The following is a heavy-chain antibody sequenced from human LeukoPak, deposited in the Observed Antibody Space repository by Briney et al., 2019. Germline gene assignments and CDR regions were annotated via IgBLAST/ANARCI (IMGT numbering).Heavy chain of an antibody. J-gene: IGHJ6*02. CDR3: ARDALYYYYGMDV. Sequence: PXGSXXXXCXASGFTVSSNYMXXVRQAPGKGXXXXSVIYSGGSTYYADSVKGRFTISRDNSKNTLYLQMNSLRAEDTAVYYCARDALYYYYGMDVWGQGTTVTVSS. CDR1: GFTVSSNY. V-gene: IGHV3-53*01. CDR2: IYSGGST.